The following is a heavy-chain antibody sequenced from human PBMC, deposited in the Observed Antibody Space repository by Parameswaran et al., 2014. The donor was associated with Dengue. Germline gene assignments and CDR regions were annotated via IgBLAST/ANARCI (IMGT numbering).Heavy chain of an antibody. CDR3: ARATGVVVVDY. CDR2: IYHSGST. V-gene: IGHV4-30-2*01. D-gene: IGHD2-15*01. Sequence: VRQMPGKGLEWIGYIYHSGSTYYNPSLKSRVTISVDRSKNQFSLKLSSVTAADTAVYYCARATGVVVVDYWGQGNPGHRLL. J-gene: IGHJ4*02.